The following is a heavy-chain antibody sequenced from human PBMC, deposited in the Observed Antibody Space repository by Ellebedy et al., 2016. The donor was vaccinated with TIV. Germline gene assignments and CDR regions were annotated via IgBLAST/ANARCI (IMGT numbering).Heavy chain of an antibody. Sequence: GESLKISXAASGFTFSSYSMNWVRQAPGKGLEWVSSISSSSSYIYYADSVKGRFTISRDNAKNSLYLQMNSLRAEDTAVYYCARDGGKYWGQGTLVTVSS. CDR2: ISSSSSYI. CDR3: ARDGGKY. J-gene: IGHJ4*02. CDR1: GFTFSSYS. V-gene: IGHV3-21*01.